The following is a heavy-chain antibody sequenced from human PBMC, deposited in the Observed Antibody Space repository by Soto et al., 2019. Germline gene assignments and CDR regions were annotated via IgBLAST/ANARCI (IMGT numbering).Heavy chain of an antibody. CDR2: ISYDGSIE. J-gene: IGHJ4*02. CDR3: GRDWVWFGAHPIDN. D-gene: IGHD3-10*01. CDR1: GFIFSNYG. V-gene: IGHV3-30*03. Sequence: GGSLILSCAASGFIFSNYGMHWVRQAPGKGLDWVAVISYDGSIEYYSESVKGRFTMSRDNSENTVYLQMNSLRTEDTAVYFCGRDWVWFGAHPIDNWGQGTLVTVSS.